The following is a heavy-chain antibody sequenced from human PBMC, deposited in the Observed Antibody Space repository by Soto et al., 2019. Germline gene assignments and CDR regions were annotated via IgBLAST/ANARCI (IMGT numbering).Heavy chain of an antibody. D-gene: IGHD5-12*01. Sequence: ASVKVSCKASGYTFTGYYMHWVRQAPGQGLEWMGWINPNSGGTNYAQKFQGRVTMTRDTSISTVYMELSRLRSDDTAVYYCARGPPSYYSGYDLNWFDPWGQGTLVTVSS. V-gene: IGHV1-2*02. CDR2: INPNSGGT. CDR1: GYTFTGYY. CDR3: ARGPPSYYSGYDLNWFDP. J-gene: IGHJ5*02.